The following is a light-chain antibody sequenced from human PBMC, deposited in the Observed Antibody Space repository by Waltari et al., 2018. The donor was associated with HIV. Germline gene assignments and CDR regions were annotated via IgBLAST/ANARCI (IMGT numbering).Light chain of an antibody. CDR1: QNIGKT. CDR3: QQAKMFPHT. J-gene: IGKJ4*01. CDR2: EAS. Sequence: DIQMTQSPSSVSVAVGGAVSINCRASQNIGKTLAWYQFKSNRAPRLLIYEASRLDDGVPARFSGSGSKSNFSLDITNLQPEDYGIYVCQQAKMFPHTFAGGTRVE. V-gene: IGKV1-12*01.